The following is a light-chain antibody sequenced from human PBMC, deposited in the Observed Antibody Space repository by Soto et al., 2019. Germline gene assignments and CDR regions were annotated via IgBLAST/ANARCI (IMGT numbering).Light chain of an antibody. J-gene: IGKJ4*01. CDR3: QQSYRTPLT. CDR1: QSISRH. V-gene: IGKV1-39*01. CDR2: AAS. Sequence: DIQMTQSPSSLSASVGDRVTITCRASQSISRHLNWYQQIPGKAPRLLIYAASNLQSGVPSRFSGSGSGTDFTLTISGLQREDFATYSCQQSYRTPLTFGGGTKVDIK.